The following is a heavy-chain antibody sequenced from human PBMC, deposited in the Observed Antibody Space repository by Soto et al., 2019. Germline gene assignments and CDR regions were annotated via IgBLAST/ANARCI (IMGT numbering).Heavy chain of an antibody. D-gene: IGHD6-19*01. Sequence: SETLSLTCTVSGGSIDNYHRSWIRQPPGKGLEWIGYIYYTGGPNYNPSVKSRVTISVDTSKDQFSLQLRSVTAADNAVYYCARDLRVTGWYYFDYWGQGILVTVSS. J-gene: IGHJ4*01. CDR1: GGSIDNYH. CDR3: ARDLRVTGWYYFDY. CDR2: IYYTGGP. V-gene: IGHV4-59*01.